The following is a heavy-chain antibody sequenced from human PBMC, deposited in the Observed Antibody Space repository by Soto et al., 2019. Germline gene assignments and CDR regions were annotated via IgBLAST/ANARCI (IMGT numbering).Heavy chain of an antibody. CDR3: ARDRCSSTSCYRPYYYYGMDV. Sequence: QVQLVESGGGVVQPGRSPRLSCAASGFTFSSYAMHWVRQAPGKGLEWVAVISYDGSNKYYADSVKGRFTISRDNSKNTLYLQMNSLRAEDTAVYYCARDRCSSTSCYRPYYYYGMDVWGQGTTVTVSS. V-gene: IGHV3-30-3*01. J-gene: IGHJ6*02. CDR2: ISYDGSNK. D-gene: IGHD2-2*01. CDR1: GFTFSSYA.